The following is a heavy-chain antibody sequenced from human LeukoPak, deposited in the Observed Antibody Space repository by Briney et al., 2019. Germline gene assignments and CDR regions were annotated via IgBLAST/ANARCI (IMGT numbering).Heavy chain of an antibody. Sequence: PGGSLSLSCAASGLTFISYSMVWVRLAPGKGLEWVSVIRGGADDTSYADSVKGRFTISRDNSKNTLFLQMDGLRVEDTAVYYCATSGFSGYDHPSWGQGTLVTVSS. CDR3: ATSGFSGYDHPS. CDR2: IRGGADDT. V-gene: IGHV3-23*01. CDR1: GLTFISYS. D-gene: IGHD5-12*01. J-gene: IGHJ5*02.